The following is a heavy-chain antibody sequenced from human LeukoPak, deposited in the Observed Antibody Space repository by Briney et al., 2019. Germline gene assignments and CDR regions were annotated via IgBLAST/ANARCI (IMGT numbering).Heavy chain of an antibody. CDR1: GFTFSAYE. CDR2: ISDSGVSI. J-gene: IGHJ4*02. V-gene: IGHV3-48*03. CDR3: VRGRHSANNYGGDY. Sequence: PGGSLRLSCATSGFTFSAYEMNWVRQAPGKGLEWSSYISDSGVSIHYADSVRGRFSISRDNAKDALLLQMNTLRAEDTAVYYCVRGRHSANNYGGDYWGQGTLVTVSS. D-gene: IGHD5-12*01.